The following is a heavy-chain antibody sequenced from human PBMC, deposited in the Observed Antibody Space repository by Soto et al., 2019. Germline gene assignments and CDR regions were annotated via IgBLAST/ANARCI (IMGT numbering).Heavy chain of an antibody. J-gene: IGHJ4*02. D-gene: IGHD5-12*01. CDR2: IYYSGST. CDR1: GGSISSYY. Sequence: SETLSLTCTVSGGSISSYYWSWIRQPPGKGLEWIGYIYYSGSTNYNPSLKSRVTISVDTSKNQFSLKLSSVTAADTAVYYCARGYGGYGQLVVGFDYWGQGTLVTVSS. CDR3: ARGYGGYGQLVVGFDY. V-gene: IGHV4-59*01.